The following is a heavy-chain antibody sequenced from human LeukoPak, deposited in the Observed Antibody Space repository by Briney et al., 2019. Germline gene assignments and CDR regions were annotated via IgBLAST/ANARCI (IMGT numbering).Heavy chain of an antibody. V-gene: IGHV4-4*07. D-gene: IGHD6-19*01. J-gene: IGHJ4*02. CDR3: ARDMYSSGWYSWDY. CDR1: GGSISSYH. CDR2: IYTSGST. Sequence: TSETLSLTCTVSGGSISSYHWSWIRQPAGKGLEWIGRIYTSGSTNYNPSLKSRVTMSVDTSKNQFSLKLSSVTAADTAVYYCARDMYSSGWYSWDYWGQGTLVTVSS.